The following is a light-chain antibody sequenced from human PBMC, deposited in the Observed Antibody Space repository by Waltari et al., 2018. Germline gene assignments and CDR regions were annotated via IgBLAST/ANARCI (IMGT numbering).Light chain of an antibody. CDR3: QSADSRGTYVV. Sequence: SYELTQPPSVSVSPGQTARITCSGDALGNQYAYWYQQKPGQAPVLVKYKDSERPSGIPGRFSGSISGTTVTLTISGAQAEDEADYYCQSADSRGTYVVFGGGTKLTVL. CDR2: KDS. CDR1: ALGNQY. J-gene: IGLJ2*01. V-gene: IGLV3-25*03.